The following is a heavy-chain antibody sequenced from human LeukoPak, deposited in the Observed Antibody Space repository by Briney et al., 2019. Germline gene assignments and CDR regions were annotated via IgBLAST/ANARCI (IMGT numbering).Heavy chain of an antibody. Sequence: ASVKVSCKTSGYTFTNYDINWVRQATGQGLEWMGGIIPIFGTANYAQKFQGRVTITADESTSTAYMELSSLRSEDTAVYYCARDRSGYEPFDYWGQGTMVTVSS. V-gene: IGHV1-69*13. D-gene: IGHD5-12*01. CDR2: IIPIFGTA. CDR3: ARDRSGYEPFDY. J-gene: IGHJ3*01. CDR1: GYTFTNYD.